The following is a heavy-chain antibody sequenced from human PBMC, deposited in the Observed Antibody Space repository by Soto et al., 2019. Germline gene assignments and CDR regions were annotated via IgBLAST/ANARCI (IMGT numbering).Heavy chain of an antibody. CDR3: ARGLSCISTSCHVGPVDV. Sequence: QVQLVESGGGLVKPGGSLRLSCAASGFTFSDYYMSWIRQAPGKGLEWVSYISSSGSTIYYADSVKGRFTISRDNAKNPLYLQMNSLRAEDTAVYYCARGLSCISTSCHVGPVDVWGQGTTVTVSS. CDR1: GFTFSDYY. D-gene: IGHD2-2*01. J-gene: IGHJ6*02. V-gene: IGHV3-11*01. CDR2: ISSSGSTI.